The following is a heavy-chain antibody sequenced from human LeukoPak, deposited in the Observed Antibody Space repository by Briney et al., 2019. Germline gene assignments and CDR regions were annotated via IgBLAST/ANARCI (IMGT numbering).Heavy chain of an antibody. V-gene: IGHV1-2*02. D-gene: IGHD4-23*01. Sequence: ASVKVSCKASGYTFTVHYLHWVRQAPGHGPEWMGWFNPYSGDANYAERFQGRVTMSGVTSISTAYMEMKGLTIDDTAVYYCARDLATVATPYFDYWGQGALVTVSS. CDR3: ARDLATVATPYFDY. CDR2: FNPYSGDA. J-gene: IGHJ4*02. CDR1: GYTFTVHY.